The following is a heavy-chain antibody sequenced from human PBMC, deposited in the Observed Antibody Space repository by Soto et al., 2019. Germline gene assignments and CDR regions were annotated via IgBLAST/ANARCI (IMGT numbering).Heavy chain of an antibody. D-gene: IGHD6-13*01. CDR2: TYYRSKWYN. CDR1: GDSVSSNSAA. J-gene: IGHJ6*02. V-gene: IGHV6-1*01. Sequence: HTLSLTFAISGDSVSSNSAAWNWIRQSPSRGLEWLGRTYYRSKWYNDYAVSVKSRITINPDTSKNQFSLQLNSVTPEDTAVYYCARGKKEQLGYYYGMDVWGQGTTVTVSS. CDR3: ARGKKEQLGYYYGMDV.